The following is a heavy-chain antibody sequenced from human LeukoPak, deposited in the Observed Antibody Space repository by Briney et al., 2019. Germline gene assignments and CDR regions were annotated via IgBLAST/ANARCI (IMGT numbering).Heavy chain of an antibody. D-gene: IGHD3-10*01. Sequence: SETLSLTCTVSSDSISSHYWGWIRQPAGKGLEWIGRIYTNGRTNYNPSLRSRLTISVDTSKNQFSLKLSSVTAADTAVYYCARTPRYGSGSYRTGSWFDPWGQGTLVTVSS. CDR2: IYTNGRT. V-gene: IGHV4-4*07. CDR1: SDSISSHY. J-gene: IGHJ5*02. CDR3: ARTPRYGSGSYRTGSWFDP.